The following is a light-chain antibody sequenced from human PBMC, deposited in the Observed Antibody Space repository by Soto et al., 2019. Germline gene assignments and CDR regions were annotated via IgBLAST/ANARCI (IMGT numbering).Light chain of an antibody. CDR1: NSDVGGSNF. J-gene: IGLJ1*01. CDR2: DVA. V-gene: IGLV2-14*03. Sequence: QSVLTQPASVSDSPGQSITISCTGTNSDVGGSNFVSWYQQHPGTPPKLIIYDVANRPSGVSNRFSGSKSGSTASLIISRLQTEDEADYYCVSYTSSTTYVFGTGTKVTVL. CDR3: VSYTSSTTYV.